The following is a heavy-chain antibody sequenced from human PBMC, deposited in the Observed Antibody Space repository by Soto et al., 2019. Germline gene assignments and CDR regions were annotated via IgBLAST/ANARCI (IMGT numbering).Heavy chain of an antibody. Sequence: TSETLSLTCTVSGGSVSSGDSYWSWIRQPPGRGLEWIAYIYFGGSTYYNSSLKSRVFISVDTSKRQFSLKLPSVTAADTAVYYCARLTVDGYAFDIWGQGTMVTVSS. V-gene: IGHV4-30-4*01. CDR2: IYFGGST. CDR1: GGSVSSGDSY. J-gene: IGHJ3*02. D-gene: IGHD6-19*01. CDR3: ARLTVDGYAFDI.